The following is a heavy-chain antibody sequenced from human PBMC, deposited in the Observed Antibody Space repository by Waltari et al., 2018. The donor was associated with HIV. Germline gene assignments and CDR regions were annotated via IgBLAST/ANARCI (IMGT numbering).Heavy chain of an antibody. V-gene: IGHV1-18*01. CDR2: ISGLSEERR. CDR3: ARGSLLRNWLDP. CDR1: GYTFSDYG. Sequence: QIRLVQSGAEVKKPGASVKVYCQASGYTFSDYGISWVRQAPGQGLEWMGWISGLSEERRNYAQKFQGRVTLSTDTSTTTAYMELRSLRSDDTAIYYCARGSLLRNWLDPWGQGTLVTVSS. J-gene: IGHJ5*02. D-gene: IGHD3-22*01.